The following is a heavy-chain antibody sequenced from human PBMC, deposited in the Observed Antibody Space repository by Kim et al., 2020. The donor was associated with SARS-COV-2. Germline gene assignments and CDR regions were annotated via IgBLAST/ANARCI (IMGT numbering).Heavy chain of an antibody. V-gene: IGHV6-1*01. Sequence: AVSVKSRITINPDTSKNQLFLQLNSVTPEDTAVYYCARGGSSRGGGLGVWGQGTKVTVSS. J-gene: IGHJ6*02. D-gene: IGHD3-10*01. CDR3: ARGGSSRGGGLGV.